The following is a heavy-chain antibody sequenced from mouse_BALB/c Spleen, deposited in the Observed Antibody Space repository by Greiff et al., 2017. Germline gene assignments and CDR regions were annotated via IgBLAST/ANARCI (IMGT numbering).Heavy chain of an antibody. CDR3: ARNGYGNYFYAMDY. V-gene: IGHV1-69*02. CDR2: IDPSDSET. CDR1: GYTFTSYW. J-gene: IGHJ4*01. D-gene: IGHD2-10*02. Sequence: QAQLQQPGAELVKPGAPVKLSCKASGYTFTSYWMNWVKQRPGRGLEWIGRIDPSDSETHYNQKFKDKATLTVDKSSSTAYIQLSSLTSEDSAVYYCARNGYGNYFYAMDYWGQGTSVTVSS.